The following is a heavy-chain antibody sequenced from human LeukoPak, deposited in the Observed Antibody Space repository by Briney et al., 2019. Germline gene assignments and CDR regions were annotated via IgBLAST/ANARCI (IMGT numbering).Heavy chain of an antibody. V-gene: IGHV1-18*01. Sequence: GASVKVSCKATSRISWVRRAPGQGLEWMGWISTYGGDTYYAQKFQGRITVTTDTSTSTVYMELRNLRSDDTAVYYCARDLWNFYDDSGYNRDFDSWGQGTLVTVSS. CDR2: ISTYGGDT. J-gene: IGHJ5*01. CDR3: ARDLWNFYDDSGYNRDFDS. CDR1: TSR. D-gene: IGHD3-22*01.